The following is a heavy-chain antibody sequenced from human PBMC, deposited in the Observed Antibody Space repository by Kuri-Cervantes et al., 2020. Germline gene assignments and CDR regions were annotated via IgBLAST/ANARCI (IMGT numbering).Heavy chain of an antibody. Sequence: SETLSLTCTVSGYSISSGYYWGWIRQPPGTGLEWIGSIYHSGSTYYNPSLKSRVTISVDTSKNQFSLKLSSVTAADTAVYYCARVEWELRPGWFDPWGQGTLVTVSS. CDR1: GYSISSGYY. J-gene: IGHJ5*02. D-gene: IGHD1-26*01. CDR2: IYHSGST. CDR3: ARVEWELRPGWFDP. V-gene: IGHV4-38-2*02.